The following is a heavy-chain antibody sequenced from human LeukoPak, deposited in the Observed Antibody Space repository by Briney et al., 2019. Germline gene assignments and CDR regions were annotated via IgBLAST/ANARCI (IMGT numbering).Heavy chain of an antibody. CDR1: GFTFNNYA. D-gene: IGHD2-2*01. V-gene: IGHV3-23*01. Sequence: GGSLRLSCAASGFTFNNYAMTWVRQAPGKGLEWVSAISGSGGSTYYADSVKGRFTISRDNSKNTLYLQMNSLRAEDTAVYYCAKALGRVPAANTRLDAFDIWGQGTMVTVSS. CDR2: ISGSGGST. CDR3: AKALGRVPAANTRLDAFDI. J-gene: IGHJ3*02.